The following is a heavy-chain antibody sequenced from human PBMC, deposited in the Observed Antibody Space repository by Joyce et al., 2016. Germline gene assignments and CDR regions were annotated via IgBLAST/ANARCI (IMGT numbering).Heavy chain of an antibody. V-gene: IGHV1-46*01. CDR3: ARAGRGDDFP. D-gene: IGHD4-17*01. CDR1: GSTFTTYS. CDR2: INPVGGTT. Sequence: QVQLVQSGAEVKKPGASVMVSCKTSGSTFTTYSIHWLRQAPGQGLEWMGMINPVGGTTNFAQKFQGRLAMTRDTSTSTVDMELSSLRSEDTAVYYCARAGRGDDFPWGQGTQVTVSS. J-gene: IGHJ5*02.